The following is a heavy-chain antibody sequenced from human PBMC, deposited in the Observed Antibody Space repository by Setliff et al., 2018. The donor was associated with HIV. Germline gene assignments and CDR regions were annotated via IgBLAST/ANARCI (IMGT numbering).Heavy chain of an antibody. Sequence: PSETLSLTCTVSGGSISSSSYYWGWIRQPPGKGLEWIGSIYYSGSTYYNPSLKSRVTISVDTSKNQFSLKLSSVTAADTAGYYCACGAAAGTDYYYYYYMDVWGKGTTVTVSS. CDR1: GGSISSSSYY. D-gene: IGHD6-13*01. CDR2: IYYSGST. CDR3: ACGAAAGTDYYYYYYMDV. J-gene: IGHJ6*03. V-gene: IGHV4-39*01.